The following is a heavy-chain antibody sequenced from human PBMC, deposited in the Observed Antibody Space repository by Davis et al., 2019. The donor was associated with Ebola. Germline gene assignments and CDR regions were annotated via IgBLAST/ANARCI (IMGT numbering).Heavy chain of an antibody. J-gene: IGHJ6*02. CDR2: ISAYNGNT. D-gene: IGHD1-1*01. V-gene: IGHV1-18*01. CDR1: GYTFTSYG. CDR3: ATGASTTGISYYYGMDV. Sequence: ASVKVSCKASGYTFTSYGISWVRQAPGQGLEWMGWISAYNGNTNYAQKPQGRVTMTTDTSTSTAYMELSSLRSEDTAVYYCATGASTTGISYYYGMDVWGQGTTVTVSS.